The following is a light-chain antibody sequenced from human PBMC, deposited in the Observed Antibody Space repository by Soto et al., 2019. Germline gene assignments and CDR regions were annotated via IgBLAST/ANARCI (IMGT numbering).Light chain of an antibody. Sequence: QSVLTQPPSVSGAPGQRVTISCTGSSSNIGAGYDVHWYQQLPGTAPKLLIYGDSNRPSGVPDRFSGSKSGTSASLAITGLQAENEADYYCQCYDRSLNVWVFGGGTKLTVL. CDR3: QCYDRSLNVWV. CDR1: SSNIGAGYD. J-gene: IGLJ3*02. CDR2: GDS. V-gene: IGLV1-40*01.